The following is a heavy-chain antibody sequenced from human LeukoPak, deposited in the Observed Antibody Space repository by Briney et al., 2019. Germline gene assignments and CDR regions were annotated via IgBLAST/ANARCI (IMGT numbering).Heavy chain of an antibody. CDR1: GGSFSGYY. Sequence: PSETLSLTCAVYGGSFSGYYWSWIRQPPGKGLEWIGEINHSGGTNYNPSLKSRVTISVDTSKNQFSLKLSSVTAADTAVYYCARHCLPPEHSSSLDYWGQGTLVTVSS. J-gene: IGHJ4*02. CDR2: INHSGGT. D-gene: IGHD6-6*01. V-gene: IGHV4-34*01. CDR3: ARHCLPPEHSSSLDY.